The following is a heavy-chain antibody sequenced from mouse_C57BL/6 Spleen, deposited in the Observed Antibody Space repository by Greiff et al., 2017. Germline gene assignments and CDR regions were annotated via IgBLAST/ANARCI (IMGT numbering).Heavy chain of an antibody. CDR3: TRHPGYFDY. CDR2: ISGGGGNT. CDR1: GFTFSSYT. V-gene: IGHV5-9*01. Sequence: EVKLMESGGGLVKPGGSLKLSCAASGFTFSSYTMSWVRQTPEKRLEWVATISGGGGNTYYPDSVKGRFTISRDNAKNTLYLQMSSLRSEDTALYNCTRHPGYFDYWGQGTTLTVSS. J-gene: IGHJ2*01.